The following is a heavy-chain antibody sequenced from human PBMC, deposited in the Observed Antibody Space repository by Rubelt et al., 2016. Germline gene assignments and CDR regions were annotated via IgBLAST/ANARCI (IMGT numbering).Heavy chain of an antibody. Sequence: QLQLQESGPGLVKLSETLSLTCTVSGGSISSSSYYWGWIRQPPGKGLEWIGSIYYSGSTYYNPSLKSRVTISVDTSKNQCSLKLSSVTAAETAVYYCARGRFLEWLPPDYWGQGTLVTVSS. CDR3: ARGRFLEWLPPDY. CDR2: IYYSGST. V-gene: IGHV4-39*01. CDR1: GGSISSSSYY. D-gene: IGHD3-3*01. J-gene: IGHJ4*02.